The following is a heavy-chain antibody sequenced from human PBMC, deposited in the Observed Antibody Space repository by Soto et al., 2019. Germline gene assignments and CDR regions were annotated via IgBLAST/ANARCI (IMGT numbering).Heavy chain of an antibody. CDR3: AKIGEYIYDFWSGYYNPLTDYGMDV. J-gene: IGHJ6*02. CDR1: GFTFSSYA. CDR2: ISGSGGST. V-gene: IGHV3-23*01. Sequence: GSLRLSCAASGFTFSSYAMSWVRQAPGKGLEWVSAISGSGGSTYYADSVKGRFTISRDNSKNTLYLQMNSLRAEDTAVYYCAKIGEYIYDFWSGYYNPLTDYGMDVWGQGTTVTVSS. D-gene: IGHD3-3*01.